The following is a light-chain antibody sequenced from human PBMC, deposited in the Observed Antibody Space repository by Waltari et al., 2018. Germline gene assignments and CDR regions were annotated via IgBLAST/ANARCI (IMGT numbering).Light chain of an antibody. J-gene: IGKJ1*01. Sequence: DIQMNQSPSSVSASVGDRVTITCWTSQGFSSWLAWYQQKPGKAPKLLIYAASTLQSGVPSRFSGSGSGTHFTLTISSLQPEDIATYYCQQAYSLPRTFGQGTTVEIK. CDR3: QQAYSLPRT. CDR2: AAS. V-gene: IGKV1-12*01. CDR1: QGFSSW.